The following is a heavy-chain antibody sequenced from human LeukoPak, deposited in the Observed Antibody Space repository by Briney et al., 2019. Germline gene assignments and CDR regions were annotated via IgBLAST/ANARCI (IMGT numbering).Heavy chain of an antibody. D-gene: IGHD1-7*01. CDR3: ARGPDNWNFVFDY. CDR1: GGSISSYY. V-gene: IGHV4-59*01. CDR2: IFYSGST. Sequence: SETLSLTCTVSGGSISSYYWSWIRQPPGKGLEWIGYIFYSGSTNYNPSLKSRVTISIDTSKNQFSLKLSSVTAADTAVYYCARGPDNWNFVFDYWGQGTLVTVSS. J-gene: IGHJ4*02.